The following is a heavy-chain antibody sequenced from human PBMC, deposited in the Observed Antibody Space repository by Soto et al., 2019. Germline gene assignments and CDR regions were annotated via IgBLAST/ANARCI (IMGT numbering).Heavy chain of an antibody. CDR1: GFTFSSYG. CDR3: ARDRGRGYSYGSLAYYFDY. CDR2: IWYDGSNK. J-gene: IGHJ4*02. D-gene: IGHD5-18*01. Sequence: GGSLRLSCAASGFTFSSYGMHWVRQAPGKGLEWVAVIWYDGSNKYYADSVKGRFTISRDNSKNTLYLQMNSLRAEDTAVYYCARDRGRGYSYGSLAYYFDYWGQGTLVTVSS. V-gene: IGHV3-33*01.